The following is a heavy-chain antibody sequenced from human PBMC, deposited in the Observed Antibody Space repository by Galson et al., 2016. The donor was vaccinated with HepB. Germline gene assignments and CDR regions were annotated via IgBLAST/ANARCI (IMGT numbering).Heavy chain of an antibody. D-gene: IGHD2-15*01. J-gene: IGHJ4*02. CDR3: ARGQGGGYYFDS. CDR2: INTNTGDT. CDR1: GYTFNNFP. Sequence: SVKVSCKASGYTFNNFPMIWVRQAPGRGLEWMGWINTNTGDTRYAQDFIGRFVFSLDTSVSTAYLQISSLKAEDTAVYYCARGQGGGYYFDSWGQGSLVTVSS. V-gene: IGHV7-4-1*02.